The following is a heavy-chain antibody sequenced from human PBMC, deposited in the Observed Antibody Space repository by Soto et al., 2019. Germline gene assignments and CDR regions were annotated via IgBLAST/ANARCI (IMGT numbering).Heavy chain of an antibody. J-gene: IGHJ4*02. V-gene: IGHV4-30-4*01. CDR3: AREPYLPMARNDF. D-gene: IGHD3-10*01. CDR2: IYYIGTT. Sequence: SETLSLNCTVSGGSISSADFFWTWLRQPPGKGLEWLGYIYYIGTTYYNTSLKGRLIISIDTTTNQFSLSLNSLTAADTAVYFCAREPYLPMARNDFWGQGAQVTVSS. CDR1: GGSISSADFF.